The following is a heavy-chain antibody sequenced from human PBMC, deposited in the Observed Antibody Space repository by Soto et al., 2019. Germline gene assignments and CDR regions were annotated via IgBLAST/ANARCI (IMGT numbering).Heavy chain of an antibody. CDR3: ASRIVGATVDYYCGMDV. J-gene: IGHJ6*02. CDR2: IIPIFGTA. D-gene: IGHD1-26*01. CDR1: GGTFSSYA. V-gene: IGHV1-69*12. Sequence: QVQLVQSGAEVKKPGSSVKVSCKASGGTFSSYAISWVRQAPGQGLEWMGGIIPIFGTANYAQKFQGRVTITADESTSTAYLELSSLRSEATAVYYCASRIVGATVDYYCGMDVWGQGTTVTVSS.